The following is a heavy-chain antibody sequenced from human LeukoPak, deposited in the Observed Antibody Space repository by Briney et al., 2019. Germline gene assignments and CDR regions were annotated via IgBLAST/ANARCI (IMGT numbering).Heavy chain of an antibody. V-gene: IGHV3-43*01. Sequence: PGGSLRLSCAASGFTLDDYTMHWVRQAPGKGLEWGSLIRWDGGSTYYADSVKGRFTISRDNSKNSLYLQMNRLRAEDTALYYCAKEGHGYHWGEGTMVTVSS. J-gene: IGHJ3*01. D-gene: IGHD5-24*01. CDR3: AKEGHGYH. CDR2: IRWDGGST. CDR1: GFTLDDYT.